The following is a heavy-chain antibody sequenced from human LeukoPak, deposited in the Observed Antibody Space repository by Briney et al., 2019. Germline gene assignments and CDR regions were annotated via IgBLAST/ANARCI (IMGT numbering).Heavy chain of an antibody. J-gene: IGHJ6*03. Sequence: SETLSLTCTVSGYSISSGYYWGWIRQPPGKGLEWIGSIYHSGSTYYNPSLKSRVTISVDTSKNQFSLKLSSVTAADTAVYYCARGPPTGTSPYYDFWSGYYPTYYYYMDVWGKGTTVTVSS. CDR2: IYHSGST. CDR1: GYSISSGYY. CDR3: ARGPPTGTSPYYDFWSGYYPTYYYYMDV. V-gene: IGHV4-38-2*02. D-gene: IGHD3-3*01.